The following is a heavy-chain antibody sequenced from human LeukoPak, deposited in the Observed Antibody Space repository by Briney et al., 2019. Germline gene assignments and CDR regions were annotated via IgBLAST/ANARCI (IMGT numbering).Heavy chain of an antibody. Sequence: GGSLRLSCAASGFTVSNNFMSWVRQAPGKGLEWVSIIYSGGSTYYADSVKGRFTISRDTSKNTLSLQMNSLRAEDTAVYYCAGGAYSFWYGGEDWGQGTLVTVS. D-gene: IGHD3-10*01. V-gene: IGHV3-66*01. CDR3: AGGAYSFWYGGED. CDR2: IYSGGST. J-gene: IGHJ4*02. CDR1: GFTVSNNF.